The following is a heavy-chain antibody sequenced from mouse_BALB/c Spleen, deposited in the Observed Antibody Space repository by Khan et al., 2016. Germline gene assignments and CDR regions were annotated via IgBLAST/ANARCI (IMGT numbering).Heavy chain of an antibody. V-gene: IGHV5-17*02. CDR3: GRGDY. Sequence: EVELVESGGGLVQPGGSRKLSCAASGFTFSSFGMHWVRQAPEKGQEWVAFISSGSSAIYYADTVKGRFTISRDNPKNTLFLHMTCLSSEDTALDYCGRGDYWGQGTTLTVSS. CDR2: ISSGSSAI. J-gene: IGHJ2*01. CDR1: GFTFSSFG.